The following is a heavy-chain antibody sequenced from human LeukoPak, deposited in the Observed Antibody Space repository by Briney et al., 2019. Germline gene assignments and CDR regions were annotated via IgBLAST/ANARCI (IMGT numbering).Heavy chain of an antibody. Sequence: SGTLSLTCAVSGGSISSSNWWSWVRQPPGKGLEWIGEIDRSGTTNYNRSLKSRITISVDKSNNQFSLKLSYVIAADTAVYYCAKAPFDSSGLLGYWGQGTLVTVSS. J-gene: IGHJ4*02. V-gene: IGHV4-4*02. D-gene: IGHD3-22*01. CDR1: GGSISSSNW. CDR2: IDRSGTT. CDR3: AKAPFDSSGLLGY.